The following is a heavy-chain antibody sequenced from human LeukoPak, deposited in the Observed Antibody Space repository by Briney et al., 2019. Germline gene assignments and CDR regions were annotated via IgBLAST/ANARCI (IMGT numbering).Heavy chain of an antibody. CDR2: IYSGGST. J-gene: IGHJ2*01. Sequence: GGSLRLSCAASGFTVSSNYMSWVRQAPGEGLEWVSVIYSGGSTYYADSVKGRFTISRDNSKNTLYLQMNSLRAEDTAVYYCASTIDGNYWYFDLWGRGTLVTVSS. CDR1: GFTVSSNY. CDR3: ASTIDGNYWYFDL. D-gene: IGHD5-24*01. V-gene: IGHV3-53*01.